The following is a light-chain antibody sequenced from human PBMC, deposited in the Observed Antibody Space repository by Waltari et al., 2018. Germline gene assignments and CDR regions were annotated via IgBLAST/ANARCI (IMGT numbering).Light chain of an antibody. J-gene: IGLJ2*01. CDR3: YSAADNNLV. CDR1: VRSKKY. CDR2: KDN. Sequence: SYELTQPSSVSVSPGQTVRITCSGDVRSKKYARWFQQKPGQAPVLVIFKDNERPSGIPERFSGSSSGTTVTLTISGAQVEDEADYYCYSAADNNLVFGGGTKLTVL. V-gene: IGLV3-27*01.